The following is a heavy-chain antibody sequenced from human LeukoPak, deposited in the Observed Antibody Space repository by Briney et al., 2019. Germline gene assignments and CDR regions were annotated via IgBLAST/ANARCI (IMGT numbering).Heavy chain of an antibody. J-gene: IGHJ4*02. CDR1: GFTFSDYY. D-gene: IGHD3-22*01. Sequence: PGGSLRLSCAASGFTFSDYYMTWIRQAPGKGLEWVSYISGGSSYTNYADSVKGRFTISRDNAKNSLYLQMNSLRAEDTAVYYCAREGGYYDSSQGGFDYWGQGTLVTVSS. V-gene: IGHV3-11*05. CDR3: AREGGYYDSSQGGFDY. CDR2: ISGGSSYT.